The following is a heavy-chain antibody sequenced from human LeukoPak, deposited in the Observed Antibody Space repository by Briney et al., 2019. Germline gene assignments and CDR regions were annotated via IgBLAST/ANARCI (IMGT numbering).Heavy chain of an antibody. D-gene: IGHD5-12*01. V-gene: IGHV3-30-3*01. J-gene: IGHJ5*02. CDR1: GFTFSSYA. Sequence: GRSLRLSCAASGFTFSSYAMHWVRQAPGKGLEWVAVISYDGSNKYYADSVKGRFTISRNNSKNTLYLQMNSLRAEDTAVYYCARDLRGYSGYDKEDWFDPWGQGTLVTVSS. CDR2: ISYDGSNK. CDR3: ARDLRGYSGYDKEDWFDP.